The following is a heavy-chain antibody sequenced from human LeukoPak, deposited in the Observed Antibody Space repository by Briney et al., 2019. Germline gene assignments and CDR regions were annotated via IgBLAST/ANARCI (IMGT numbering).Heavy chain of an antibody. Sequence: GGSLRLSCAASGFTFSNYAMNWVRQAPGKGLEWVSSLSDSGSSTYYAESVKGRFTIYRDNSKNTLYLQMNSLRAEDTAVYYCAKGRDAYNYWYFDLWGRGTLVTVSS. CDR2: LSDSGSST. V-gene: IGHV3-23*01. D-gene: IGHD5-24*01. CDR1: GFTFSNYA. J-gene: IGHJ2*01. CDR3: AKGRDAYNYWYFDL.